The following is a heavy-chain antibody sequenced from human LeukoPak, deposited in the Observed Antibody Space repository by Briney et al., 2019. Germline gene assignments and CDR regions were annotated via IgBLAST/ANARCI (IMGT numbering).Heavy chain of an antibody. Sequence: APVKVSCKASGYTIGDYYLHWVRQAPGQGLEWMGWINPNTGGTNYAQKFQGRVTMTGDTSISTAYMILSGLTSDDTAVYYCAREDLIVVVSAFDLWGQGTLVTVSS. V-gene: IGHV1-2*02. CDR2: INPNTGGT. J-gene: IGHJ4*02. D-gene: IGHD2-21*02. CDR3: AREDLIVVVSAFDL. CDR1: GYTIGDYY.